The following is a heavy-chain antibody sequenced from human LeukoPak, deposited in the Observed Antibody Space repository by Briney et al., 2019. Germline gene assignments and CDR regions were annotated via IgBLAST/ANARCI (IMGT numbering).Heavy chain of an antibody. J-gene: IGHJ6*03. CDR3: ARALDYFYYMDV. CDR2: ISSSGSTI. V-gene: IGHV3-11*04. CDR1: GFTFSDYY. Sequence: GSLRLSCAASGFTFSDYYMSWIRQAPGKGLEWVSYISSSGSTIYYAGSVKGRFTISRDNAKNSLYLQMNSLRAEDTAVYYCARALDYFYYMDVWGKGTTVTVSS.